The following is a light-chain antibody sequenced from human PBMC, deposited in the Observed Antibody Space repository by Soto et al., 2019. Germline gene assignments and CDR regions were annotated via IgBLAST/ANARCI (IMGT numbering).Light chain of an antibody. CDR2: DAS. J-gene: IGKJ5*01. CDR3: QQSANWPLTT. V-gene: IGKV3-11*01. Sequence: EIVLTHSPATLPLSPGETATLPCRASQSVSNFLAWYQQKPGQAPRLLIYDASNRATGIPATFSGSGSGTDFTLTIRSLEPEDFAIYYCQQSANWPLTTFGHGTRLEIK. CDR1: QSVSNF.